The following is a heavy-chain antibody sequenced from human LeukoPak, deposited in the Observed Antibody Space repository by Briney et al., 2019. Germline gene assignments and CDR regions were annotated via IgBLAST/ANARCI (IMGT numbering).Heavy chain of an antibody. V-gene: IGHV3-NL1*01. CDR3: AKDLYGSDWYNYFDP. J-gene: IGHJ5*02. D-gene: IGHD6-19*01. CDR1: GFTFSNYA. CDR2: ITGGGGDT. Sequence: GGSLRLSCAASGFTFSNYAMAWVRQAPGKEPEWVSVITGGGGDTYHIDSAKGRFTISRDNSKNTLYLQMNSLTTEDTAVYHCAKDLYGSDWYNYFDPWGQGALVTVSS.